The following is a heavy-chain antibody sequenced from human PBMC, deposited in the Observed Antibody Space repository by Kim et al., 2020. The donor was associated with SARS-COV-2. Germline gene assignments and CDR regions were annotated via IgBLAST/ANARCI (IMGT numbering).Heavy chain of an antibody. D-gene: IGHD4-4*01. CDR3: ARADSSNYHGWFDP. J-gene: IGHJ5*02. V-gene: IGHV3-11*04. Sequence: AGSVKGRFTITRDNAKRSLYLQMNSLRAEDTAVYYCARADSSNYHGWFDPWGQGTLVTVSS.